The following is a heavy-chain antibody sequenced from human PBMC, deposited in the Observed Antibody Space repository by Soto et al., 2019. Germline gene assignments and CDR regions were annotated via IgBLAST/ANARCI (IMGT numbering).Heavy chain of an antibody. CDR1: GYSFTSYW. CDR2: IDPSDSYT. D-gene: IGHD5-12*01. CDR3: AGGVATRKYYYYYGMDV. V-gene: IGHV5-10-1*01. J-gene: IGHJ6*02. Sequence: GESLKISCKGSGYSFTSYWISWVRQMPGKGLEWMGRIDPSDSYTNYSPSFQGHVTISADKSISTAYLQWSSLKASDTAMYYCAGGVATRKYYYYYGMDVWGQGTTVTVS.